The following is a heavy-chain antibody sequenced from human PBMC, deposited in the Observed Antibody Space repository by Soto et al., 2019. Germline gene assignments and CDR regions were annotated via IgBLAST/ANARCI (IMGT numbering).Heavy chain of an antibody. J-gene: IGHJ4*02. D-gene: IGHD2-15*01. V-gene: IGHV3-33*01. Sequence: QVHLVESGGGVVQPGGSLRLSCAASGFTFSSYAIHWVRQAPGKGLEWVAIIWFDGSNKYYADSVKGRFSISRDNSKNTLFLQRDSLRAEDTAVYDCARGQLPAATTYFEFWGQGTLVIVSS. CDR3: ARGQLPAATTYFEF. CDR1: GFTFSSYA. CDR2: IWFDGSNK.